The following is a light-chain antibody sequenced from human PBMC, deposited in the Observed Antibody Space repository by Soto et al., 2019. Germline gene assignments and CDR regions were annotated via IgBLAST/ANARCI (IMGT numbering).Light chain of an antibody. V-gene: IGKV3D-15*01. J-gene: IGKJ5*01. Sequence: EIVMTQSPATLSVAPGERATLSCRASRTVSTNLAWYQQKPGQAPRLLIHGASIRATGISARFTGSGSGTEFTLTISSLQSEDFAVYYCQQYDNWPPITFGQGTRLKI. CDR2: GAS. CDR3: QQYDNWPPIT. CDR1: RTVSTN.